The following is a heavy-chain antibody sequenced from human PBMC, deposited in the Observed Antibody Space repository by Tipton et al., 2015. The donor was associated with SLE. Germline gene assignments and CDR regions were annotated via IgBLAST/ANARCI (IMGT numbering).Heavy chain of an antibody. D-gene: IGHD2-15*01. CDR1: GGSISSYY. Sequence: TLSLTCTVSGGSISSYYWSWIRQSPGKGLEWIGNIFYSGITNDNPSLKSRITISVDSSKNQFSLRLNSVTAADTAVYYCARGTPFYCSDAGCHPECWFDSWGQGSLVTVSS. V-gene: IGHV4-59*01. J-gene: IGHJ5*01. CDR3: ARGTPFYCSDAGCHPECWFDS. CDR2: IFYSGIT.